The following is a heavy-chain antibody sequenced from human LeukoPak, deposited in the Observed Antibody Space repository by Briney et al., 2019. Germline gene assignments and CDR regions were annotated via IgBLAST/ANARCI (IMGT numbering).Heavy chain of an antibody. CDR3: TRVGYIDEGIDY. CDR1: GFPFSSYW. Sequence: GKSLRLSCAASGFPFSSYWMTWVRQAPGKGLEWVANIKQDGSKKSYVDSVKGRFTISRDNAKNSLYLQMNSLRAEDTAIYYCTRVGYIDEGIDYWGQGTLVTVSS. J-gene: IGHJ4*02. V-gene: IGHV3-7*04. CDR2: IKQDGSKK. D-gene: IGHD5-24*01.